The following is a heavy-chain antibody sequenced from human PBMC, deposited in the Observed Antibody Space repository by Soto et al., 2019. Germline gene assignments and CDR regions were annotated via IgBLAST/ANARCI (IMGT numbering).Heavy chain of an antibody. CDR1: GFTFSSYA. CDR3: AKDGFYDFWSGYSNFDY. D-gene: IGHD3-3*01. V-gene: IGHV3-23*01. Sequence: GGSLRLSCAASGFTFSSYAMSWVRQAPGKGLEWVSAISGSGGSTYYADSVKGRFTISRDNSKNTLYLQMNSLRAKDTAVYYCAKDGFYDFWSGYSNFDYWGQGTLVTVSS. CDR2: ISGSGGST. J-gene: IGHJ4*02.